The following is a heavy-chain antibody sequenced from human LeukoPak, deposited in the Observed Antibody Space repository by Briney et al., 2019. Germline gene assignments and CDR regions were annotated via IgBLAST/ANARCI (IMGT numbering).Heavy chain of an antibody. Sequence: APVKVSCKASGYTFSGTGWYLYWLRQAPGQGLECMGWIYPYTGATHYAQKFQGRVAMTRDTSISTAYMELSRLRPDDTAVYYCARDGPAQMVDFDYWGQGTLVTVSS. D-gene: IGHD3-10*01. CDR3: ARDGPAQMVDFDY. V-gene: IGHV1-2*02. CDR1: GYTFSGTGWY. CDR2: IYPYTGAT. J-gene: IGHJ4*02.